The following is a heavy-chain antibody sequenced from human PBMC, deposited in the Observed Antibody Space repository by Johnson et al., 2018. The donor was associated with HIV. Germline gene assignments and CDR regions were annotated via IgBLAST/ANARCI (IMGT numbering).Heavy chain of an antibody. CDR3: AKVNGDYKTDAFDI. CDR2: IRYDGSNK. D-gene: IGHD4-17*01. CDR1: GFTFTSYG. Sequence: QVQLVESGGGVVQPGGSLRLSCAASGFTFTSYGMHWVRQAPGKGPEWVAFIRYDGSNKYYADSVKGRFTISRDNSKNTLYLQMNSLRAEDTAVYYCAKVNGDYKTDAFDIWGQGTMVTVSS. J-gene: IGHJ3*02. V-gene: IGHV3-30*02.